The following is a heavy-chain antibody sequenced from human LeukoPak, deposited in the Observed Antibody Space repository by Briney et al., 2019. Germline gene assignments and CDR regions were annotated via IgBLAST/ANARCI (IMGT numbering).Heavy chain of an antibody. V-gene: IGHV1-69*13. J-gene: IGHJ4*02. Sequence: SVKVSCKASGGTFISYAISWVRQAPGQGLEWMGGIIPIFGTANYAQKFQGRVTITADESTSTAYMELSSLRSEDTAVYYCARLPPDYSRPRDYWGRGTLVTVSS. D-gene: IGHD4-11*01. CDR2: IIPIFGTA. CDR1: GGTFISYA. CDR3: ARLPPDYSRPRDY.